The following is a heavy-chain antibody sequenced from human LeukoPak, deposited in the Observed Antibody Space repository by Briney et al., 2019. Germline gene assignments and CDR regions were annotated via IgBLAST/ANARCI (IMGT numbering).Heavy chain of an antibody. J-gene: IGHJ6*03. CDR3: ASKYPIAVAGLYYMDV. CDR2: MNPNSGNT. Sequence: GASVKVSCKASGYTFTSYDINWVRQATGQGLEWMGWMNPNSGNTGYAQKFQGRVTMTRNTSISTAYMELSSLRSEDTAVYYCASKYPIAVAGLYYMDVWGKGTTVTVSS. D-gene: IGHD6-19*01. V-gene: IGHV1-8*01. CDR1: GYTFTSYD.